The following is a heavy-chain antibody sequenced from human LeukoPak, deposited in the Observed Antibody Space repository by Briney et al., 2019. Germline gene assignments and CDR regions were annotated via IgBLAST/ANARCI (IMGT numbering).Heavy chain of an antibody. CDR2: IIPIFGTA. CDR3: ARDRGRKQADWGSCFDL. D-gene: IGHD7-27*01. Sequence: SVKVSCKASGGTFSSYTISWVRQAPGQGLEWMGGIIPIFGTANYAQKFQGRVTITADESTSTAYMELSSLRSEDTAVYYCARDRGRKQADWGSCFDLWGRGTLVTVSS. V-gene: IGHV1-69*13. J-gene: IGHJ2*01. CDR1: GGTFSSYT.